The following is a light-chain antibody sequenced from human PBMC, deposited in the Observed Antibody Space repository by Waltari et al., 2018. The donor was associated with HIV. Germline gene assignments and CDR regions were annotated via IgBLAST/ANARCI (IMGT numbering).Light chain of an antibody. Sequence: DIVVTQSPDSLALSLGERATINCKSSQSVLYSSNNKNYLAWYQQKPGQPPKLLIYWASARESGVPDRFSGSGSATDFTLTINSLRAEDAAVYFCHQYYTTPQTFGQGTKVEIK. CDR3: HQYYTTPQT. J-gene: IGKJ1*01. CDR2: WAS. V-gene: IGKV4-1*01. CDR1: QSVLYSSNNKNY.